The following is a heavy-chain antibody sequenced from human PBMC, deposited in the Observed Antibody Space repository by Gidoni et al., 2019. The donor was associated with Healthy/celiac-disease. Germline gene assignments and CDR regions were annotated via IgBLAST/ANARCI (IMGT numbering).Heavy chain of an antibody. V-gene: IGHV3-23*01. CDR3: AKTVMRGPRYYYGSGSYDY. CDR2: ISGSGGST. D-gene: IGHD3-10*01. J-gene: IGHJ4*02. CDR1: GLTLSSYA. Sequence: EVQLLESGGGLVQPGGSLRPPCAGSGLTLSSYALSWVRRAPGKGLGWVSAISGSGGSTYYADSVKGRFTISRDNSKNTLYLQMNSLRAEDTAVYYCAKTVMRGPRYYYGSGSYDYWGQGTLVTVSS.